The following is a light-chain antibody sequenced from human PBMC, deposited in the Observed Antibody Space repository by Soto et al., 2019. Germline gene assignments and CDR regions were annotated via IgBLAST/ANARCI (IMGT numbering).Light chain of an antibody. Sequence: DIQMTQSPSTLSASVGDRVTITCRASQSISSWLAWYQQKPGKAPKLLIYDASSLESGVPSRFSGSGSGTEFNLTISSLQPHDFATYYCQQYNSYLFTFGPGTQVDIK. J-gene: IGKJ3*01. CDR2: DAS. CDR3: QQYNSYLFT. V-gene: IGKV1-5*01. CDR1: QSISSW.